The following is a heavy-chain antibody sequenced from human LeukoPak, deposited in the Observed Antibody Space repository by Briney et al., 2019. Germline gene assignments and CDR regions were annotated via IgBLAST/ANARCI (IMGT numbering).Heavy chain of an antibody. CDR2: IYYSGTT. V-gene: IGHV4-39*07. CDR1: GGSISGNSYY. CDR3: ARGDYGDYDY. J-gene: IGHJ4*02. D-gene: IGHD4-17*01. Sequence: SETLSLTCTVSGGSISGNSYYWGWIRQPPGKGLEWIGTIYYSGTTYYNPSLKSRVTISVDTSKNQSSLKLSSVTAEDTAVYYCARGDYGDYDYWGQGTLVTVSS.